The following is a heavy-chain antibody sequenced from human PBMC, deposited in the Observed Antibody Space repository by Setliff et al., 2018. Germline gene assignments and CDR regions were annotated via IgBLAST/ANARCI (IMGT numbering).Heavy chain of an antibody. Sequence: PGGSLRLSCAASGFTFSSYAITWVRQAPGKGLVWVSRVNSDGSSTIYAGSVKGRFTISRDNAKNSLYLQMNSLRAEDTAVYYCATYKYGFAFDIWGQGTVVTVSS. CDR3: ATYKYGFAFDI. CDR2: VNSDGSST. V-gene: IGHV3-74*01. CDR1: GFTFSSYA. J-gene: IGHJ3*02. D-gene: IGHD5-18*01.